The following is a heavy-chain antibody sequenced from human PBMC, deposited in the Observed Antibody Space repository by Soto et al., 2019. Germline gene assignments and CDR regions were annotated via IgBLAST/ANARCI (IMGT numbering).Heavy chain of an antibody. CDR2: IYHSGST. Sequence: QVQLQESGPGLVKPSGTLSLTCAVSSGSISSSNWWSWVRQPPGKGLEWIGEIYHSGSTNYNPSHKSRVTISVDKSKNQFSLKLSSVTAADTAVYYCAREEHDYGDYLHFQHWGQGTLVTVSS. J-gene: IGHJ1*01. V-gene: IGHV4-4*02. CDR1: SGSISSSNW. CDR3: AREEHDYGDYLHFQH. D-gene: IGHD4-17*01.